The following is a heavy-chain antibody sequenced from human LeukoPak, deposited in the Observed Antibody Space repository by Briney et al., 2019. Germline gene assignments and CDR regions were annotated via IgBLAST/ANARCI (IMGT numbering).Heavy chain of an antibody. CDR3: ATDGYSGYGYFDY. CDR1: GFTITNYA. J-gene: IGHJ4*02. D-gene: IGHD5-12*01. CDR2: ITGRGDKT. V-gene: IGHV3-23*01. Sequence: GGSLRLSCSASGFTITNYAFSWVRQAPGKGLEWVSAITGRGDKTYYTDSVKGRFTLSRDSSKNTLYLQMNSLRAEDTALYYCATDGYSGYGYFDYWGQGTLVTVSS.